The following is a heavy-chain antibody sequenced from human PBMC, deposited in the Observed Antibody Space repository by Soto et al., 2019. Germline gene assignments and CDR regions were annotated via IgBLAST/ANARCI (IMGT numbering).Heavy chain of an antibody. CDR2: VSPPFRTS. CDR3: ARVLYYGSGSYSPYGMDV. CDR1: GVSFNNNG. J-gene: IGHJ6*02. V-gene: IGHV1-69*01. D-gene: IGHD3-10*01. Sequence: QVQLVQSGAEVKKPGSSVKVSCKTSGVSFNNNGIGWVRQAPGHGLEWMGGVSPPFRTSNYARTFQGRISITADASTGTVNMARSSLPSEDTAEYYCARVLYYGSGSYSPYGMDVWGQGTTVTVSS.